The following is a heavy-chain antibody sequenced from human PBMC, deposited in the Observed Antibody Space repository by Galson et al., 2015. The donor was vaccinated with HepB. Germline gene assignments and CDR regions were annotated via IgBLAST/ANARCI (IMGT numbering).Heavy chain of an antibody. CDR1: GYTFVDYP. Sequence: VKVSCKVSGYTFVDYPIHWVRQVPGKGLDWMGFVDPEDGNTIYAEAFRDRVTMTADTSTETAYMELSGLRSEDTAIYYCSTAQTGACDYWGQGTLVTVSS. D-gene: IGHD3-10*01. V-gene: IGHV1-69-2*01. J-gene: IGHJ4*02. CDR3: STAQTGACDY. CDR2: VDPEDGNT.